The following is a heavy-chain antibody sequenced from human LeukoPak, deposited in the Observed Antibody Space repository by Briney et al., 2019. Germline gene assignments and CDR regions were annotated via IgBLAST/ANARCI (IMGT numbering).Heavy chain of an antibody. CDR1: GYTFSDYA. D-gene: IGHD3-22*01. Sequence: ASVKVSCKASGYTFSDYAMHWVRQAPGQGLEWMGWINPNSGGTNYAQKFQGRVTMTRDTSISTAFMELSSLRSDDTAVYYCAPTLKYYDSSGYSSSFDYWGQGALVTVSS. CDR3: APTLKYYDSSGYSSSFDY. V-gene: IGHV1-2*02. CDR2: INPNSGGT. J-gene: IGHJ4*02.